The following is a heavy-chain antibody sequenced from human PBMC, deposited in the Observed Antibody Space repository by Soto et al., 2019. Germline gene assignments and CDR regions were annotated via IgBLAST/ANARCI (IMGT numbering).Heavy chain of an antibody. V-gene: IGHV1-24*01. CDR2: FHPETGEA. CDR3: ATDPYSGWSGDFDY. J-gene: IGHJ4*02. Sequence: QVQVVQSGAEVKKPGASVKVSCKVTGDTLTELSMFWVREAPGEGLEWVGGFHPETGEAIYAQRFHGRLTMTEDTSTDVAYLELSSLRTDDTAIYYCATDPYSGWSGDFDYWGQGTLVTVSS. CDR1: GDTLTELS. D-gene: IGHD6-19*01.